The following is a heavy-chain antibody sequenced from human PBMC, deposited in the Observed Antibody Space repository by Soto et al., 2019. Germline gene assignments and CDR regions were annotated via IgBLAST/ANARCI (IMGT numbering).Heavy chain of an antibody. CDR3: ARDLRGLVSLGREESWLDP. J-gene: IGHJ5*02. Sequence: PSETLSLTCTVSRGSVSSGSYYWTWFRQPPGKGLEWIGSINHCGRTNYNPSLKSRVTISIDTSNNQFSLRLSSVSAADTAVYSIARDLRGLVSLGREESWLDPWGPGTLVTVFS. D-gene: IGHD4-17*01. CDR1: RGSVSSGSYY. CDR2: INHCGRT. V-gene: IGHV4-61*01.